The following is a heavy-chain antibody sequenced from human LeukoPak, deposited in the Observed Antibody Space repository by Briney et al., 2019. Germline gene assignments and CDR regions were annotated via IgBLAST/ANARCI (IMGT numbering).Heavy chain of an antibody. D-gene: IGHD4-17*01. CDR1: GGSISSGGYY. V-gene: IGHV4-30-2*01. J-gene: IGHJ4*02. Sequence: SQTLSLTCTVSGGSISSGGYYWSWIRQPPGKGLEWIGYIYHSGSTYYNPSLKSRVTISVDTSKNQFSLKLSSMTAADTAVYYCARDGTYADPSDYWGQGTLVTVSS. CDR3: ARDGTYADPSDY. CDR2: IYHSGST.